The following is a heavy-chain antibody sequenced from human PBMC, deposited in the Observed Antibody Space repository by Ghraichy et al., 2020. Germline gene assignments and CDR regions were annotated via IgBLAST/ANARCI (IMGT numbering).Heavy chain of an antibody. V-gene: IGHV1-3*01. Sequence: ASVKVSCKASGYTFTNHAMSWLRQAPGQRLEWMGWINAGNGNTKYSQKFQGRLTITRSTPASTVFMEMRSLRSEDTAVYFCAVSGSYYVPENWFDPWGQGTQVIVSS. D-gene: IGHD3-10*01. CDR1: GYTFTNHA. CDR2: INAGNGNT. J-gene: IGHJ5*02. CDR3: AVSGSYYVPENWFDP.